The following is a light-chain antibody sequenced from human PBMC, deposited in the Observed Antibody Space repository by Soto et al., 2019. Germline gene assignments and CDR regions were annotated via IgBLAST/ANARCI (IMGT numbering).Light chain of an antibody. CDR2: KPS. CDR1: QGISGW. Sequence: DIQMTQSPSTLSASVEDRVSITCRASQGISGWLAWHKQKPGKAPKFMVYKPSSLHSWVPSRFSGSGSGTEFTLTISRLQPDDFATYHCQEYGAYPWTFGQGTEVEI. CDR3: QEYGAYPWT. J-gene: IGKJ1*01. V-gene: IGKV1-5*03.